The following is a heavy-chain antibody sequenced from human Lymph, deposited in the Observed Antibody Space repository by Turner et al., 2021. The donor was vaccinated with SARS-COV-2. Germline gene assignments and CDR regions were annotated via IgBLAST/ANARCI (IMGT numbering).Heavy chain of an antibody. CDR3: AKVRSIFGVVIGGMDV. J-gene: IGHJ6*02. Sequence: QVQLVESGGGVVQPGRYLRLSSAASGFTFSSYGMHWVRQTPVKGLEWVAVISYDGSNKYYADSVKGRFTISRDNSKNTLYLQMNSRRAEDTAVYYCAKVRSIFGVVIGGMDVWGQGTTVTVSS. D-gene: IGHD3-3*01. CDR2: ISYDGSNK. CDR1: GFTFSSYG. V-gene: IGHV3-30*18.